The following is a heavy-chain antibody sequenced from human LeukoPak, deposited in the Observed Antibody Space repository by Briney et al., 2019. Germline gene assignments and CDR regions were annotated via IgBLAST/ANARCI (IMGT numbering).Heavy chain of an antibody. CDR2: LDAGGGDT. V-gene: IGHV3-23*01. CDR1: GFTFGTYA. CDR3: AKEFSSGWNF. D-gene: IGHD6-19*01. Sequence: GGSLRLSCAASGFTFGTYAMGWVRQAPGKGLEWVSSLDAGGGDTYYADSVQGRFTISRDNSKNTLHLQMNNLRAEDTALYYCAKEFSSGWNFWGQGTQVTVSS. J-gene: IGHJ4*02.